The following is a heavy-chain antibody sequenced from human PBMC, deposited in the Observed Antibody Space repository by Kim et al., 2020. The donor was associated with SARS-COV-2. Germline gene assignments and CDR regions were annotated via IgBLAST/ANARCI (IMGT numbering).Heavy chain of an antibody. Sequence: GGSLRLSCAASGFTFSSYSMNWVRQAPGKGLEWVSSISSSSSSIYYADSVKGRFTISRDNAKNSLYLQMNSLRAEDTAVYYCARDSNCSGGSCHRDYYYGMDVWGQGTTVTVSS. D-gene: IGHD2-15*01. V-gene: IGHV3-21*01. J-gene: IGHJ6*02. CDR1: GFTFSSYS. CDR2: ISSSSSSI. CDR3: ARDSNCSGGSCHRDYYYGMDV.